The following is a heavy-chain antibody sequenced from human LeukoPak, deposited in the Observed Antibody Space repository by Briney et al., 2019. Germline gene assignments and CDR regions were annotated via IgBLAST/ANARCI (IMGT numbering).Heavy chain of an antibody. CDR2: ISGSGGST. CDR3: AKDTRVAGTLLLDY. J-gene: IGHJ4*02. Sequence: GGSLRLSCAASGFTFGSYAMSWVRQAPGKGLEWVSAISGSGGSTYYADSVKGRFTISRDNSKNTLYLQMNSLRAEDTAVYYCAKDTRVAGTLLLDYWGQGTLVTVSS. V-gene: IGHV3-23*01. CDR1: GFTFGSYA. D-gene: IGHD6-19*01.